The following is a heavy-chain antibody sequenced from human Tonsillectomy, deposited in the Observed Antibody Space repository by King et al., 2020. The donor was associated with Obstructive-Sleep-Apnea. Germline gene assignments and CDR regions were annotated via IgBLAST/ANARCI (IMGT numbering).Heavy chain of an antibody. V-gene: IGHV1-2*02. CDR2: INPNSGGT. D-gene: IGHD3-9*01. Sequence: VQLVQSGAEVKKPGASVKVSCKASGYTFTDYYMHWMRQAPGQGLEWMGWINPNSGGTHYAQKFQGRVTMTRDTSISTDYMDLSRLRSDDTAVYWCATSGARRGYFVWLLYDYWGQGTLVTVSS. CDR1: GYTFTDYY. CDR3: ATSGARRGYFVWLLYDY. J-gene: IGHJ4*02.